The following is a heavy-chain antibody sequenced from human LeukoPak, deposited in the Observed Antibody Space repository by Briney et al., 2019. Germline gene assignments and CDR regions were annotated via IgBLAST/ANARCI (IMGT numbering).Heavy chain of an antibody. D-gene: IGHD3-10*01. J-gene: IGHJ5*02. V-gene: IGHV3-23*01. CDR2: ISGTGGTT. CDR3: AKHPPPLWFGESSYNWFDP. CDR1: GFTFSSYG. Sequence: GGTLRLSCAASGFTFSSYGMTWVRQGPGKGLEWVSTISGTGGTTYYADSVKGRFTISRDNSKNTLYLQMNSLRAEDTAVYYCAKHPPPLWFGESSYNWFDPWGQGTLVTVSS.